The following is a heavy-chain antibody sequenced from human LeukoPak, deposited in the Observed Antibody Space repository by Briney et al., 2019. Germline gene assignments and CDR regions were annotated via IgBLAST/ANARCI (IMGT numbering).Heavy chain of an antibody. CDR2: MNPNSGNT. CDR3: AGGYDSSGYYLD. Sequence: ASVKVSCKASRYTFTSYDINWVRQATGQGLEWMGWMNPNSGNTGYAQKFQGRVTMTRNTSVSTAYMELSSLRSEDTAVYYCAGGYDSSGYYLDWGQGTLVTVSS. J-gene: IGHJ4*02. V-gene: IGHV1-8*01. CDR1: RYTFTSYD. D-gene: IGHD3-22*01.